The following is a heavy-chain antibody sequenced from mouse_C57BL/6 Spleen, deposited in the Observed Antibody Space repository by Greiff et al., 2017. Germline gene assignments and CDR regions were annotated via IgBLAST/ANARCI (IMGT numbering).Heavy chain of an antibody. Sequence: EVKVVESGGDLVKPGGSLKLSCAASGFTFSSYGMSWVRQTPDKRLEWVATISSGGSYTYYPDSVKGRFTISRDNAKNTLYLQMSSLKSEDTAMYYCARPAYYSNYEDAMDYWGQGTSLTVSS. CDR3: ARPAYYSNYEDAMDY. J-gene: IGHJ4*01. D-gene: IGHD2-5*01. CDR2: ISSGGSYT. V-gene: IGHV5-6*01. CDR1: GFTFSSYG.